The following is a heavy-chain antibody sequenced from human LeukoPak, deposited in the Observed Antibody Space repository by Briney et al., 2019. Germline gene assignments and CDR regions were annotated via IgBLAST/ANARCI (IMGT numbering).Heavy chain of an antibody. D-gene: IGHD2-8*01. CDR3: ARNNTLMMYPRGGEDKGFDY. J-gene: IGHJ4*02. Sequence: SETLSLSCTVSGGSISSGSYYWGWIRQPPGKGLEWIASIYYSGSTHYNPSLKSRVTISVDTSKNEFSLKLSSVTAADTAVYYCARNNTLMMYPRGGEDKGFDYQAQGTLVTVSS. CDR1: GGSISSGSYY. V-gene: IGHV4-39*01. CDR2: IYYSGST.